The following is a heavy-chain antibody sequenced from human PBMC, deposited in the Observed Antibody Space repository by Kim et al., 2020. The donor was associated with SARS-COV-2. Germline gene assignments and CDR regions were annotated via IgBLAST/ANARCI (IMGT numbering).Heavy chain of an antibody. V-gene: IGHV3-48*03. J-gene: IGHJ4*02. Sequence: GGSLRLSCEASGFTFSSYEMNWVRQAPGKGLEWVSYISSSGRTIYYADSVKGRFTISRDNAKNSLYLQMNSLRAEDTAVYYCARDWYYYGSGSYALDYWGQGTLVTVSS. CDR3: ARDWYYYGSGSYALDY. D-gene: IGHD3-10*01. CDR2: ISSSGRTI. CDR1: GFTFSSYE.